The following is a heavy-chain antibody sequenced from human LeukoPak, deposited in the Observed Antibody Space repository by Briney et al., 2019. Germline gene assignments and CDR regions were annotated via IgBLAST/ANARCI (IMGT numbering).Heavy chain of an antibody. Sequence: SETLSLTCTVSGYSLSSAYYWGWIRQPPGKGLEWIGIIYHSGSTYYNPSLKSRVTISVDTSKNQFSLKLSSVTAADTAVYYCAIREAYYFDYWGQGTLVTVSS. V-gene: IGHV4-38-2*02. J-gene: IGHJ4*02. CDR1: GYSLSSAYY. CDR2: IYHSGST. CDR3: AIREAYYFDY. D-gene: IGHD1-26*01.